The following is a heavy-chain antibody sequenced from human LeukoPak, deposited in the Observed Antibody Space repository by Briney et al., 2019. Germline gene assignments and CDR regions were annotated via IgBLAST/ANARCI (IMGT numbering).Heavy chain of an antibody. V-gene: IGHV3-15*01. CDR2: IKSKTDGGTT. CDR3: ARAYGDYDWFDP. Sequence: GGSLRLSCAASGFTFSNAWMSWVRQAPGKGLEWVGRIKSKTDGGTTDYAAPVKGRFTISRDDSKNTLYLQMNSLRAEDTAVYYCARAYGDYDWFDPWGQGTLVTVSS. J-gene: IGHJ5*02. D-gene: IGHD4-17*01. CDR1: GFTFSNAW.